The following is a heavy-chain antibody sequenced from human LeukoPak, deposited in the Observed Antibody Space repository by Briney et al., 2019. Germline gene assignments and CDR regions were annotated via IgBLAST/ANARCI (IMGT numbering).Heavy chain of an antibody. CDR3: AKGDYGDYVDFDY. D-gene: IGHD4-17*01. CDR1: GFTFSSYA. V-gene: IGHV3-23*01. Sequence: GGSLRLSCAASGFTFSSYAMSWVSHTPGKGLEWVSAISGSGGSTYYADSVKGRFTISKDNSKNTLYLQMNSLRAEDTAVYYCAKGDYGDYVDFDYWGQGTLVTVSS. J-gene: IGHJ4*02. CDR2: ISGSGGST.